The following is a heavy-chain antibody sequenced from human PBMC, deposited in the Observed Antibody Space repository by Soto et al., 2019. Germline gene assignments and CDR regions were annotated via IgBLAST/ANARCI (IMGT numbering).Heavy chain of an antibody. CDR2: INHSGST. CDR3: ARGPAMAMLRYYYYYMDV. D-gene: IGHD5-18*01. Sequence: SETLSLTCAVYGGSFSGYYWSWIRQPPGKGLEWIGEINHSGSTNYNPSLKSRVTISVDTSKNQFSLKLSSVTAADTAVYYCARGPAMAMLRYYYYYMDVWGKGTTVTVSS. J-gene: IGHJ6*03. V-gene: IGHV4-34*01. CDR1: GGSFSGYY.